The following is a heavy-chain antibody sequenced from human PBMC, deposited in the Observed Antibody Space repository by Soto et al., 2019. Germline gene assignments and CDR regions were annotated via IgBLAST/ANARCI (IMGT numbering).Heavy chain of an antibody. Sequence: SETLSLTCTVSGGSISSGGYYWSWIRQHPGKGLEWIGYIYYSGSTYYNPSLKSRVTISVDTSKNQFSLKLSSVTAADTAVYYCARDQVEITARAVRGPEIAARPFDYWGQGTLVTVSS. CDR3: ARDQVEITARAVRGPEIAARPFDY. CDR2: IYYSGST. CDR1: GGSISSGGYY. J-gene: IGHJ4*02. V-gene: IGHV4-31*03. D-gene: IGHD6-6*01.